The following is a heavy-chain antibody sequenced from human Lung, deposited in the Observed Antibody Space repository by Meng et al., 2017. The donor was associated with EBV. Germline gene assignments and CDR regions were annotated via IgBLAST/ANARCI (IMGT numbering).Heavy chain of an antibody. V-gene: IGHV1-18*01. CDR1: GSSSTSYA. Sequence: QVQLSLLGAARNNPGALLSVSRKLSGSSSTSYALSWVRQAPGQGLQYMGWISAYNGNTNYAQELQGRVTMTTDTSTSTAYMELRSLRFDDTAVYYCARGDGGNGSDYWGQGTLVTVSS. CDR3: ARGDGGNGSDY. J-gene: IGHJ4*02. CDR2: ISAYNGNT. D-gene: IGHD4-23*01.